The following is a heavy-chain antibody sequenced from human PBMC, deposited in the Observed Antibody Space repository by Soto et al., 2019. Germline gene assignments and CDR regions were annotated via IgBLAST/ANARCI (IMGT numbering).Heavy chain of an antibody. V-gene: IGHV3-48*02. J-gene: IGHJ4*02. CDR2: ISSSSSTI. CDR1: GFTFSSYS. Sequence: EVQLVESGGGLVQPGGSLRLSCAASGFTFSSYSMNWVRQAPGKGLEWVSYISSSSSTIYYADSVKGRFTISRDNAKNSLYLQMNSLCDEDTAVYYCARDLRNCSGGSCFERPDWGQGTLVTVSS. CDR3: ARDLRNCSGGSCFERPD. D-gene: IGHD2-15*01.